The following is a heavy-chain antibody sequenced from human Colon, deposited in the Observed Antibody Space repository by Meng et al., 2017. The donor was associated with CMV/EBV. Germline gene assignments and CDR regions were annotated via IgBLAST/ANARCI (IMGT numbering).Heavy chain of an antibody. D-gene: IGHD4-17*01. CDR1: GFTFSSYE. CDR2: MTGAAGST. V-gene: IGHV3-23*01. J-gene: IGHJ4*02. Sequence: GESLKISCAVSGFTFSSYEMNWVRQAPGKGLEWVSTMTGAAGSTYYADSVRGRFTISRDTPKNTLFLQMNNVIGDDTAIYYCAKGNLGNGDLDYWGQGTLVTVSS. CDR3: AKGNLGNGDLDY.